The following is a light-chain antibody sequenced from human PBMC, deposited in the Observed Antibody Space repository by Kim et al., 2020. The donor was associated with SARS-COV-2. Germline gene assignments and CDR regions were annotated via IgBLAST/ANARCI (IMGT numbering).Light chain of an antibody. J-gene: IGLJ3*02. V-gene: IGLV8-61*01. CDR3: VLYMGGGISV. CDR1: PVARGHY. CDR2: TAN. Sequence: PVARGHYTSWYQQTPVQAPRTLIYTANARASGVADRFSGSILGDEAALTVSGAQAGDESDYYCVLYMGGGISVFGGGTQLTVL.